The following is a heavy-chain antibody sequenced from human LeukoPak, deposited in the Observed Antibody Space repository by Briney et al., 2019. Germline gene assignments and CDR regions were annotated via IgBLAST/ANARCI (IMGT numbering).Heavy chain of an antibody. V-gene: IGHV3-23*01. CDR3: AKDECCPTTGCCVGTFGY. Sequence: PGGSLRLSCAASGFTFSSFAMTWVRQAPGKGLEWVLAISGSGGGTYYADSVKGRFTISRDNSKNTLYLQMSSLRAEDTAVYYCAKDECCPTTGCCVGTFGYWGQGTLVTVSS. J-gene: IGHJ4*02. CDR1: GFTFSSFA. D-gene: IGHD2-2*01. CDR2: ISGSGGGT.